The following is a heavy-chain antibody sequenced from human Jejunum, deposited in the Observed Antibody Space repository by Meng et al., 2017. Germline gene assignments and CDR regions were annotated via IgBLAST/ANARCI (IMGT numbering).Heavy chain of an antibody. J-gene: IGHJ3*01. Sequence: VESLKISWKGSGYRFSDFWIGSVRQRPGQGLEWMGVIYPADSDTRYSPSFQGQVPMSVDKSINTAYIHWNSLDASDTAMYHCATKITTRSSFDIWGQGTMVTVSS. CDR1: GYRFSDFW. CDR3: ATKITTRSSFDI. CDR2: IYPADSDT. D-gene: IGHD1-1*01. V-gene: IGHV5-51*01.